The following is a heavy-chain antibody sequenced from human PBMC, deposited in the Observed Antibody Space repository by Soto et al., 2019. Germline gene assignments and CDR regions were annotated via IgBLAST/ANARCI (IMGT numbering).Heavy chain of an antibody. D-gene: IGHD2-2*02. J-gene: IGHJ6*02. CDR2: TYPCDSAT. Sequence: EVQLVQSGAEVKKPGESLKISCKGSGYSFTSYCIGWVRQMPGKGLEWMGITYPCDSATRYSPSFQGQVTISAHKSISTAHLQWSSRKASDTAMYYCARHAAIRRYYYYGMDVWGQGTTVTVSS. V-gene: IGHV5-51*01. CDR1: GYSFTSYC. CDR3: ARHAAIRRYYYYGMDV.